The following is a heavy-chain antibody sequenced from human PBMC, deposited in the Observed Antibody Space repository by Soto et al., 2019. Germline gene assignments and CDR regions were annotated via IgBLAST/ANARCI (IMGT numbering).Heavy chain of an antibody. Sequence: GGSLRLSCAASGFTFSSYAMSWVRQAPGKGLEWISAISGSGGSTYYADSVKGRFTISRDNSKNTLYLQMNSLRAEDTAVYYCAKDQISSTSCCPGYFDYWGQGTLVTVSS. CDR3: AKDQISSTSCCPGYFDY. V-gene: IGHV3-23*01. J-gene: IGHJ4*02. CDR1: GFTFSSYA. D-gene: IGHD2-2*01. CDR2: ISGSGGST.